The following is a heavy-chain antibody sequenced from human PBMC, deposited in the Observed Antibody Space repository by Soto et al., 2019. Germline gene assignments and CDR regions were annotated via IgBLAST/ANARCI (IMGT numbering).Heavy chain of an antibody. CDR2: ISAYNGNT. CDR1: GYTFTSYG. D-gene: IGHD4-17*01. CDR3: ARFDYGDYVGAFDI. V-gene: IGHV1-18*01. J-gene: IGHJ3*02. Sequence: GASVKVSCKASGYTFTSYGISWVRQAPGQGLERKGWISAYNGNTNYAQKLQGRVTMTTDTSTSTAYMELRSLRSDDTAVYYCARFDYGDYVGAFDIWGQGTMVTVSS.